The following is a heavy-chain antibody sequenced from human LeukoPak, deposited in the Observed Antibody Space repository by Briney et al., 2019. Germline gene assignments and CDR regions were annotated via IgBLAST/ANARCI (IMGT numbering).Heavy chain of an antibody. V-gene: IGHV1-24*01. J-gene: IGHJ5*02. Sequence: ASVKVSCKVSGYTLTELSMHWVRQAPGKGLEWMGGFDPEDGETIYAQKFQGRVTMTEDTSTDTAYMELSSLRSEDTAIYYCARDNSVGDNAWWFDPWGQGTLVTVSP. D-gene: IGHD1-26*01. CDR1: GYTLTELS. CDR2: FDPEDGET. CDR3: ARDNSVGDNAWWFDP.